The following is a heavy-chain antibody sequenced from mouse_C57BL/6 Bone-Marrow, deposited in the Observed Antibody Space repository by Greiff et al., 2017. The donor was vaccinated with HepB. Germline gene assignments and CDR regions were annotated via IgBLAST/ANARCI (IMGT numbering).Heavy chain of an antibody. CDR3: ARTGDAY. V-gene: IGHV1-64*01. D-gene: IGHD4-1*01. CDR2: IPPNSGST. J-gene: IGHJ3*01. CDR1: GYTFTSSW. Sequence: QVQLQQPGAELVKPGASVKLSCKASGYTFTSSWLHWVKQRPGQGLEWIGMIPPNSGSTNYNEKFKSKATLTVDKSSSTAYMQLSSLTSEDSAVYYCARTGDAYWGQGTLVTVSA.